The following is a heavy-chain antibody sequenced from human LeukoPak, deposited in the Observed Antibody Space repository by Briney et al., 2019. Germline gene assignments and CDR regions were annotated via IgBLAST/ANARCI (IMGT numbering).Heavy chain of an antibody. CDR1: GFIFSNYA. CDR2: IVGSGDST. CDR3: AKGRGSANSGSNY. J-gene: IGHJ4*02. V-gene: IGHV3-23*01. D-gene: IGHD1-26*01. Sequence: SGGSLRLSCAASGFIFSNYAMSWVRQAPGKGLEWVSVIVGSGDSTYYASSVKGLFTIASATSKHTLYLQMTSMTADTTAVYYCAKGRGSANSGSNYWGQGTQVTASS.